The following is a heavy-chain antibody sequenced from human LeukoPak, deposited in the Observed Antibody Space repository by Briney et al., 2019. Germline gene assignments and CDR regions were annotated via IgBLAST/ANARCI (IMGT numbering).Heavy chain of an antibody. CDR2: ISWNSGSI. V-gene: IGHV3-9*03. D-gene: IGHD3-16*02. CDR1: GFTFDDYA. J-gene: IGHJ6*03. CDR3: AKSIGLYYYMDV. Sequence: GGSLRLSCAASGFTFDDYAMHWVRHAPGKGLEWVSGISWNSGSIGYADSVKGRFTISRDNAKNSLYLQMNSLRAEDMALYYCAKSIGLYYYMDVWGKGTTVTVSS.